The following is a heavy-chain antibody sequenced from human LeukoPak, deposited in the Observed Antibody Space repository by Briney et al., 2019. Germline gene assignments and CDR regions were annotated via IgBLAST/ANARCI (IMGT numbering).Heavy chain of an antibody. CDR3: ARGGRRTTGTTKLYYYYYMDV. Sequence: ASVKVSCKASGYTFTSYDINWVRQATGQGLEWMGWMNPNSGGTNYAQKFQGRVTMTRDTSISTAYMELSRLRSDDTAVYYCARGGRRTTGTTKLYYYYYMDVWGKGTTVTVSS. CDR1: GYTFTSYD. D-gene: IGHD1-1*01. V-gene: IGHV1-2*02. CDR2: MNPNSGGT. J-gene: IGHJ6*03.